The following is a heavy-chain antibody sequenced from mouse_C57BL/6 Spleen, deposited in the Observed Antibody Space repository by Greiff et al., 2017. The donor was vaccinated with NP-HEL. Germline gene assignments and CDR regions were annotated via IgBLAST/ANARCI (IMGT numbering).Heavy chain of an antibody. CDR2: ISSGGRTI. D-gene: IGHD2-4*01. J-gene: IGHJ1*03. V-gene: IGHV5-17*01. Sequence: DVMLVESGGGLVKPGGSLKLSCAASGFTFSDYGMHWVSQAPEKGLEWVAYISSGGRTIYYADTVKGRFTISRDKAKNTLFLKMTSLRSEDTAMYYGGDYDGYFDVWGTGTTVTVSS. CDR1: GFTFSDYG. CDR3: GDYDGYFDV.